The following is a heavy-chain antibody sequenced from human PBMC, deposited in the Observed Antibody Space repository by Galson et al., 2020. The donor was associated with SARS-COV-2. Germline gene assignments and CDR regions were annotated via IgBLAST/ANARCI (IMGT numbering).Heavy chain of an antibody. CDR2: ISIDGSDT. CDR1: GFTFSAYT. V-gene: IGHV3-30-3*01. J-gene: IGHJ4*02. Sequence: QNGESLKISCEASGFTFSAYTMNWVRQTPDKGLEWEALISIDGSDTYYADSVKGRFTISRDNSKNTLYLQMNSLRPEDTAVYYCARGPRDSVSWYMRGFFDYWGRGTQVTVSS. D-gene: IGHD6-13*01. CDR3: ARGPRDSVSWYMRGFFDY.